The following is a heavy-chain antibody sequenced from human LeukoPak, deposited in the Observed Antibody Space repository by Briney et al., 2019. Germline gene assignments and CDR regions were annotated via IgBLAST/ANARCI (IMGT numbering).Heavy chain of an antibody. CDR2: INSDGSST. Sequence: PGGSLRLSCAASGFTFSSYWMHWVRQAPGKGLVWVSRINSDGSSTSYADSVKGRFTISRDNSKNTLYLQMNSLRAEDTAVYYCAKALIVVNLLSMDVWGQGTTVTVSS. CDR1: GFTFSSYW. CDR3: AKALIVVNLLSMDV. V-gene: IGHV3-74*01. D-gene: IGHD3-22*01. J-gene: IGHJ6*02.